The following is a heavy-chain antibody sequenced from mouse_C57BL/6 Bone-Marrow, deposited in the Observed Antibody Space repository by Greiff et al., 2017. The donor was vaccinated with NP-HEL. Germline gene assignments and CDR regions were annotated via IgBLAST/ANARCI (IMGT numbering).Heavy chain of an antibody. J-gene: IGHJ2*01. CDR2: IYPGNSDT. Sequence: DVKLQESGTVLARPGASVKMSCKTSGYTFTSYWMHWVKQRPGQGLEWIGAIYPGNSDTSYNQKFKGKAKLTAVTSASTAYMELSSLTNEDSAVYYCTNLLYYGSRHFDYWGQGTTLTVSS. CDR3: TNLLYYGSRHFDY. CDR1: GYTFTSYW. D-gene: IGHD1-1*01. V-gene: IGHV1-5*01.